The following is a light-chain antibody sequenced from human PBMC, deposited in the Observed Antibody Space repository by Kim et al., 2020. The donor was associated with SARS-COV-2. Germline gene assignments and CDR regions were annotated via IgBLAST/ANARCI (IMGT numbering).Light chain of an antibody. V-gene: IGLV3-19*01. J-gene: IGLJ2*01. Sequence: VALGQTGRITCQGDSLRSYYASWDQQKPGRAPVLVIYGKNNRPSGIPDRFSGSSSGNTASLTITGAQAEDEADYYCNSRDSSGNLLFGGGTQLTVL. CDR1: SLRSYY. CDR3: NSRDSSGNLL. CDR2: GKN.